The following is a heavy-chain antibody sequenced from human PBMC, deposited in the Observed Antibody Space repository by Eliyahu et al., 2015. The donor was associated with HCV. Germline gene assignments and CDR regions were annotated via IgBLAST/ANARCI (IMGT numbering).Heavy chain of an antibody. CDR2: XSGSGGST. D-gene: IGHD3-22*01. CDR3: AKDLGGPNYYDSSGAAFDI. J-gene: IGHJ3*02. V-gene: IGHV3-23*01. CDR1: GFXFXSXA. Sequence: EVQLLESGGGLVQPGGSLRLSCAASGFXFXSXAXXWVRQAPGKGXGWVSAXSGSGGSTYYADSVKGRFTISRDNSKNTLYLQMNSLRAEDTAVYYCAKDLGGPNYYDSSGAAFDIWGQGTMVTVSS.